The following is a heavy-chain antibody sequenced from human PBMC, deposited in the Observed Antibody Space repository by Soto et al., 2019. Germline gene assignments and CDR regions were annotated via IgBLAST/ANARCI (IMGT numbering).Heavy chain of an antibody. CDR3: ASDSSDYFYS. CDR1: GLAVSGTD. V-gene: IGHV3-66*01. Sequence: GGSLRLSCEASGLAVSGTDMSWVRQAPGKRLEWVSSSSSGGGTDYADSVKGRFTVSRDTSRNTLYLQMNNLRVEDTAVYYCASDSSDYFYSWGQGTLVNVSS. CDR2: SSSGGGT. D-gene: IGHD3-10*01. J-gene: IGHJ4*02.